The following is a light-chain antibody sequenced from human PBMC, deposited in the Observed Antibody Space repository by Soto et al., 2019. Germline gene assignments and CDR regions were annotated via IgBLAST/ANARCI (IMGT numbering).Light chain of an antibody. CDR2: KAS. CDR3: QQYNSRAWT. V-gene: IGKV1-5*03. CDR1: QSISSW. J-gene: IGKJ1*01. Sequence: DIHMTQSPSTLSASVGDRVTITCRASQSISSWLAWYQQKPGKAPKLLIYKASSLESGVPSRFSGSGSGTEFTLTISSLQPDDFATYYCQQYNSRAWTFGQGTKVDIK.